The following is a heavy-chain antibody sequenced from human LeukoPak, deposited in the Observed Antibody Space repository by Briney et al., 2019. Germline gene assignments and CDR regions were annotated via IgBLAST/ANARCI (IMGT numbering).Heavy chain of an antibody. D-gene: IGHD2-2*01. CDR1: GGSISSGGYY. CDR2: IYYSGST. J-gene: IGHJ6*02. V-gene: IGHV4-31*03. CDR3: AGYQWEYCSSTSCHTIYYGMDV. Sequence: PSQTLSLTCTVSGGSISSGGYYWSWIRQHPGKGLEWIGYIYYSGSTYYNPSLKSRVTISVDTSKNQFSLKLSSVTAADTAVYYCAGYQWEYCSSTSCHTIYYGMDVWGQGTTVTVSS.